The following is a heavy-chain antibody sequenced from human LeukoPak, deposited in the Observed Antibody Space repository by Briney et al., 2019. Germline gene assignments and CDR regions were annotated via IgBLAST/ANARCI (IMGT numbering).Heavy chain of an antibody. D-gene: IGHD1-1*01. CDR2: ISSSSSYI. CDR1: GFTFSSYS. Sequence: GGSLRLSCAASGFTFSSYSMNWVRQAPGKGLEWVSSISSSSSYIYYADSVRGRFTISRDNAKNSLYLQMNSLRVEDTAVYFCAKSRSGSANWALRIFDNWGQGTLVTVSS. V-gene: IGHV3-21*03. J-gene: IGHJ4*02. CDR3: AKSRSGSANWALRIFDN.